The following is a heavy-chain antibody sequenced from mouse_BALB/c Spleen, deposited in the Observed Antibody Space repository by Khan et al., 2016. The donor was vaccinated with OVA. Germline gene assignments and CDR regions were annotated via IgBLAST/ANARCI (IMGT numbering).Heavy chain of an antibody. J-gene: IGHJ3*01. CDR1: GYSITSEYA. CDR3: TRKDYYDYDPFPY. V-gene: IGHV3-2*02. CDR2: IDYSGNT. Sequence: EVELVESGPGLVKPSQPLSLTCTVTGYSITSEYAWNWIRHFPGNKLEWMGYIDYSGNTRYNPSLKSRISITRDTSKNQFFLQLNSVTTEDTATYYCTRKDYYDYDPFPYWGQGTLVTVSA. D-gene: IGHD2-4*01.